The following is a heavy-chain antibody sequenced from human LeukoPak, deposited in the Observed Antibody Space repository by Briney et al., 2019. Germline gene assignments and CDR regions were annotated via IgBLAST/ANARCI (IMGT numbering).Heavy chain of an antibody. CDR1: GVSVSSKY. Sequence: GSLRLSCAASGVSVSSKYISWVRQAPGKGLEWVPVMYSGGNTYYADSVKGRFTISRDNSKNTLYLQMNSLRADDTAVYYCARWGTDSSAWYYFDYWGQGTLVTVSS. D-gene: IGHD3-22*01. CDR2: MYSGGNT. V-gene: IGHV3-53*01. CDR3: ARWGTDSSAWYYFDY. J-gene: IGHJ4*02.